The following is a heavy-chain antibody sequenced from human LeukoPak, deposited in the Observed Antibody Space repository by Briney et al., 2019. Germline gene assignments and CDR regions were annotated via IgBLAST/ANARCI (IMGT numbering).Heavy chain of an antibody. D-gene: IGHD6-13*01. CDR1: GYTFTGYY. CDR3: ARGAAAGRFDFDY. CDR2: INPNSGGT. V-gene: IGHV1-2*02. J-gene: IGHJ4*02. Sequence: ASVKVSCKASGYTFTGYYMHRVRQAPGQGLEWMGWINPNSGGTNYAQKFQGRVTMTRDTSISTAYMELSRLRSDDTAVYYCARGAAAGRFDFDYWGQGTLVTVSS.